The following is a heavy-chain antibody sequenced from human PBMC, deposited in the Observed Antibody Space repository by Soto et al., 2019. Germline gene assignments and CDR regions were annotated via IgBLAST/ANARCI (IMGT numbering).Heavy chain of an antibody. CDR3: ARDPAP. V-gene: IGHV4-31*03. Sequence: QVQLQESGPGLVKPSETLSLTCTVSGGSITRGGYYWSWIRQHPGKGLEWIGHIYNSGTTYYNPSLKRRVTISVDTSKNQFSLKLTSVTAADTAVYYCARDPAPWGQGTLVTVSS. CDR1: GGSITRGGYY. J-gene: IGHJ5*02. CDR2: IYNSGTT.